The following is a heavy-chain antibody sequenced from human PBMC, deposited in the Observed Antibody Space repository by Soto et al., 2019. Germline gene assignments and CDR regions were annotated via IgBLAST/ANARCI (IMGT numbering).Heavy chain of an antibody. CDR1: GFTFRSYG. Sequence: QTGGSLRLSCAASGFTFRSYGMHWVRQAPGKGLEWVAVISYDGSNKYYEESVKGRFTISRDNSKNTLYLQMNSLRAEDTALYYCAKDGGSYHFDYWGQGTLVTVSS. V-gene: IGHV3-30*18. J-gene: IGHJ4*02. CDR2: ISYDGSNK. CDR3: AKDGGSYHFDY. D-gene: IGHD1-26*01.